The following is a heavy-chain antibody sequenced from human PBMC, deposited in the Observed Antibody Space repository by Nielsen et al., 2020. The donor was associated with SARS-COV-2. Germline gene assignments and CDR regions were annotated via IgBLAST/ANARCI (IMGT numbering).Heavy chain of an antibody. J-gene: IGHJ5*02. CDR3: ARGSYSSSWFNWFDP. V-gene: IGHV5-51*01. D-gene: IGHD6-13*01. CDR1: GYSFTSYW. Sequence: KVSCKGSGYSFTSYWIGWVRQMPGKGLEWMGIIYPGDSDTRYSPSFQGQVTISADKSISTAYLQWSSLKASDTAMYYCARGSYSSSWFNWFDPWGQGTLVTVSS. CDR2: IYPGDSDT.